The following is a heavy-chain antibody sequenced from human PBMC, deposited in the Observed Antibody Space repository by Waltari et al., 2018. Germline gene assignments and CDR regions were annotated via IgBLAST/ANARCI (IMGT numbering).Heavy chain of an antibody. CDR2: IYHSGST. D-gene: IGHD7-27*01. CDR3: ARDGPGVFSPTDWFDP. CDR1: GYSISRGYY. Sequence: QVQLQESGPGLVKPSETLPLTCAVSGYSISRGYYWGWIRQPPGKGLEWIGSIYHSGSTYYNPSLKSRVTISVDTSKNQFSLKLSSVTAADTAVYYCARDGPGVFSPTDWFDPWGQGTLVTVSS. V-gene: IGHV4-38-2*02. J-gene: IGHJ5*02.